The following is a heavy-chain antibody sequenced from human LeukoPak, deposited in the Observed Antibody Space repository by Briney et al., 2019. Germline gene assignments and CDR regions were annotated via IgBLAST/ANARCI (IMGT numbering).Heavy chain of an antibody. Sequence: PGGSLRLSCAASGFTFSSYAMTWVRQAPGKGLEWVSDISGSGDTTYYADSVKGRFTISRDNSEKTLYLQMNSLRAEDTALYHCAKTSGSSSYPPIDFWGQGTLVTVSS. CDR3: AKTSGSSSYPPIDF. CDR2: ISGSGDTT. CDR1: GFTFSSYA. J-gene: IGHJ4*02. D-gene: IGHD6-13*01. V-gene: IGHV3-23*01.